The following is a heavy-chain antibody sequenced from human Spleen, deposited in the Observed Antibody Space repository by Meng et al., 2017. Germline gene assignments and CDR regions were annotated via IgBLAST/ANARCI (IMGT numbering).Heavy chain of an antibody. Sequence: GESLKISCAASGFTFSSYGMHWVRQAPGKGLEWVAVIWYDGSNKYYADSVKGRFTISRDNSENTLYLQMDNLRVEDTAVYYCARWMNYWGQGTLVTVSS. V-gene: IGHV3-33*01. CDR3: ARWMNY. CDR2: IWYDGSNK. D-gene: IGHD2-2*03. J-gene: IGHJ4*02. CDR1: GFTFSSYG.